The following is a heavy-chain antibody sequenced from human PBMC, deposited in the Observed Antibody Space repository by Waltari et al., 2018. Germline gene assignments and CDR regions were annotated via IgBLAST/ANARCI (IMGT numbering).Heavy chain of an antibody. CDR3: ARTGRGYCTGGVCYKSYFDY. CDR2: ISAYNGNT. J-gene: IGHJ4*02. D-gene: IGHD2-8*02. CDR1: GYTFTSYG. Sequence: QVQLVQSGAEVKKPGASVKVSCKASGYTFTSYGISWVRQAPGQGLEWMGWISAYNGNTNYAQKLQGRVTMTTDTSTSTAYMELRSLRSDDTAVYYCARTGRGYCTGGVCYKSYFDYWGQGTLVTVSS. V-gene: IGHV1-18*01.